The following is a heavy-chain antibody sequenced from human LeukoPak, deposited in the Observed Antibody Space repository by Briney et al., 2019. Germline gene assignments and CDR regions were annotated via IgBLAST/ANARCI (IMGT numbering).Heavy chain of an antibody. V-gene: IGHV3-74*01. CDR2: INSDGSST. D-gene: IGHD5-12*01. J-gene: IGHJ4*02. Sequence: PGVSLRLSCAASGFTFSSYWMHWDRQAPGKGLVWVSRINSDGSSTSYADSVKGRFTISRDNAKNSLYLQMNSLRAEDTAVYYCARTRGYSGYDTIDYWGQGTLVTVSS. CDR3: ARTRGYSGYDTIDY. CDR1: GFTFSSYW.